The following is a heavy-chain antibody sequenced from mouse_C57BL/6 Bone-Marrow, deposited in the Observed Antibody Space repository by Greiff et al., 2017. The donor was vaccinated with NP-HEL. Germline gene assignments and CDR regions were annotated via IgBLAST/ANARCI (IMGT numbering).Heavy chain of an antibody. Sequence: EVMLVESGGGLVQSGRSLRLSCATSGFTFSDFYMEWVRQAPGKGLEWIAASRNKANDYTTEYSASVKGRFIVSRDTSQSILYLQMNALRAEDTAIYYCARDSHYYYGTNFYYAMDYWGQGTSVTVSS. D-gene: IGHD1-1*01. CDR2: SRNKANDYTT. V-gene: IGHV7-1*01. CDR1: GFTFSDFY. CDR3: ARDSHYYYGTNFYYAMDY. J-gene: IGHJ4*01.